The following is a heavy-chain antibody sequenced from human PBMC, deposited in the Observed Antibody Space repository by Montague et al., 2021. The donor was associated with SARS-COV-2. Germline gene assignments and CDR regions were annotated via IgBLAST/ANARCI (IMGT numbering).Heavy chain of an antibody. CDR3: AKGAAKTFYYNGMDV. J-gene: IGHJ6*02. CDR1: GFTFGAYA. V-gene: IGHV3-9*01. D-gene: IGHD6-25*01. Sequence: SLRLSCAASGFTFGAYALHWVRQAPGKGLEWVSATSWNSGYIDYXGSVRGRFNISRDNDKNSLYLEMNSLSAEDTALYYCAKGAAKTFYYNGMDVWGQGTTVTVSS. CDR2: TSWNSGYI.